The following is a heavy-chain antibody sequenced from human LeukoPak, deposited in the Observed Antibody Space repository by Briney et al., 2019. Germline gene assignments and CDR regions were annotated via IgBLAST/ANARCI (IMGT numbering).Heavy chain of an antibody. CDR1: GYTFTSYS. CDR3: ARTLGYCSYTSCHTTLDY. J-gene: IGHJ4*02. D-gene: IGHD2-2*01. Sequence: ASVKVSCKASGYTFTSYSMTWVRQAPGQGLEWMGWISAYNGNTNYAQNLQDRVTMTTDTSTTTAYMELRSLRSDDTAVYYCARTLGYCSYTSCHTTLDYWGQGTQVTVSS. CDR2: ISAYNGNT. V-gene: IGHV1-18*04.